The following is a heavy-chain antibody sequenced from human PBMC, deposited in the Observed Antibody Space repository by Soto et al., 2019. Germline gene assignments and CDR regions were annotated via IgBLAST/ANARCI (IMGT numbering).Heavy chain of an antibody. J-gene: IGHJ6*02. CDR2: IIPIFGTA. CDR1: GGTFSSYA. D-gene: IGHD3-3*01. Sequence: QVQLVQSGAEVKKPGSSVKVSCKASGGTFSSYAISWVRQAPGQGLEWMGGIIPIFGTANYAQKFQGRVTITADESTSTAYMELNSLRAEDTAVYYCARDRRLVSNGGSGYYYYYYGMDVWGQGTTVTVSS. CDR3: ARDRRLVSNGGSGYYYYYYGMDV. V-gene: IGHV1-69*01.